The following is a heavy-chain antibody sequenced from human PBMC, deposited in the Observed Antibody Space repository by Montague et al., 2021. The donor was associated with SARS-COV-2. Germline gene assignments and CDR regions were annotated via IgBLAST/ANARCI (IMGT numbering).Heavy chain of an antibody. CDR1: GFTLSSYA. V-gene: IGHV3-23*03. J-gene: IGHJ4*02. Sequence: SLRLSCAASGFTLSSYAMSWVRQAPGKGLEWVSVIYSGSSSTWYADSVKGRFTISRDNPKNTLYLHMNSLRVDDTAVYYCARGFDYWGQGTLVTVSS. CDR3: ARGFDY. CDR2: IYSGSSST.